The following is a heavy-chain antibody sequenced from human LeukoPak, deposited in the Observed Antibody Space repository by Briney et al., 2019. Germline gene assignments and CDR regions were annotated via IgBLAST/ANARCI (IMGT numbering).Heavy chain of an antibody. J-gene: IGHJ4*02. CDR3: ARDGIYYDSSGLYYHRGHFDY. CDR2: ISAYNGNT. V-gene: IGHV1-18*01. D-gene: IGHD3-22*01. CDR1: GYTFTSYG. Sequence: GASVKVSCKASGYTFTSYGISWVRQAPGQGLEWMGWISAYNGNTNYAQKLQGRVTMTTDTSTSTAYMELRSLRSDDTAVYYCARDGIYYDSSGLYYHRGHFDYWGQGTLVTVSS.